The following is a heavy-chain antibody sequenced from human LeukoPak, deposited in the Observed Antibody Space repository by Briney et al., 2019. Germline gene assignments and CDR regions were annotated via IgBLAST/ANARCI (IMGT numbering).Heavy chain of an antibody. D-gene: IGHD2-15*01. CDR3: AIDHLYCSGGSCYGDS. CDR1: GFTFSSYG. V-gene: IGHV3-23*01. J-gene: IGHJ4*02. CDR2: VSSSGGST. Sequence: GGSLRLSCAASGFTFSSYGMSWVRQAPGKGLEWVSAVSSSGGSTYYADSVKGRFTISRDNSKNTLYLQMNSVRADDTAVYYCAIDHLYCSGGSCYGDSWGQGTLVSVSS.